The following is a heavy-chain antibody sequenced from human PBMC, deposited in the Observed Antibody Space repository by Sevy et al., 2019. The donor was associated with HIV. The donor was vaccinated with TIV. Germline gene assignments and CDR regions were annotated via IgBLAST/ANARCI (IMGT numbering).Heavy chain of an antibody. Sequence: GGSLRLSCEASGFTFSNYAMNWVRQAPGKGLEWVSYISSSSDIIYYVDSVKGRFTISRDNADNSLYLQMNSLRAEDTAVYYCVGGGYCSGGSCFDYWGRGNLVTVSS. CDR1: GFTFSNYA. V-gene: IGHV3-48*01. CDR2: ISSSSDII. CDR3: VGGGYCSGGSCFDY. D-gene: IGHD2-15*01. J-gene: IGHJ4*02.